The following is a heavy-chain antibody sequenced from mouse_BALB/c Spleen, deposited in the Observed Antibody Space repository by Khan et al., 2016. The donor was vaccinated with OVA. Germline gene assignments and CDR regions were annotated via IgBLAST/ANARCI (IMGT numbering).Heavy chain of an antibody. Sequence: VQLKQSGPELVRPGESVKISCKGSGYTFTDYAMHWVKQSHAKSLEWIGVISIYYENTNYNQKFKGKATMTVDKSSSTAYMELARLTSEDSAIYYCARGGQWVRQGGGNSDYWGQGTTLTVSS. CDR3: ARGGQWVRQGGGNSDY. D-gene: IGHD2-2*01. CDR1: GYTFTDYA. V-gene: IGHV1S137*01. CDR2: ISIYYENT. J-gene: IGHJ2*01.